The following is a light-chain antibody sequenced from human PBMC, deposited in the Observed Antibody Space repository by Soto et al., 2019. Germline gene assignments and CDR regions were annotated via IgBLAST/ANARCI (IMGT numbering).Light chain of an antibody. J-gene: IGLJ3*02. CDR2: SYN. CDR3: ATWDDSLSGWV. V-gene: IGLV1-47*02. CDR1: DSNVGSNI. Sequence: QPVLTQPPSASGTPGQRVTISCSGSDSNVGSNIVYWYQHLPGATPKLLVFSYNQRPSGVPDRFSASKSGTSASLAISGLRSEDEADYYCATWDDSLSGWVFGGGTKLTVL.